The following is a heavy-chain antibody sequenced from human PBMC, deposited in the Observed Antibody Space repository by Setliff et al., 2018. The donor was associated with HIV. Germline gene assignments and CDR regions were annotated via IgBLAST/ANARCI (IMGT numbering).Heavy chain of an antibody. Sequence: SETLSLTCTVSGGSISSANYYWSWIRQPPGKGLEWIGYIYYNGNAYYYNPSLKSRTTISLDTSMNQFSLKLTSVTAADTAVYYCARGGASSKYLDPWGQGTLVTVSS. CDR1: GGSISSANYY. J-gene: IGHJ5*02. V-gene: IGHV4-30-4*08. CDR2: IYYNGNAY. D-gene: IGHD2-15*01. CDR3: ARGGASSKYLDP.